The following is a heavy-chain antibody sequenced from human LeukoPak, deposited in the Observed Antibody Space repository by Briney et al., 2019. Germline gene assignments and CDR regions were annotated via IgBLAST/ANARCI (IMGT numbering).Heavy chain of an antibody. J-gene: IGHJ5*02. CDR2: IYPGDSDT. D-gene: IGHD6-19*01. CDR3: ARLIAVAGTGWFDP. CDR1: GYSFTSYW. V-gene: IGHV5-51*01. Sequence: PGESLKISCKGSGYSFTSYWIGWARQMPGEGLEWMGIIYPGDSDTRYSPSFQGQVTISADKPISTAYLQWSSLKASDTAMYYCARLIAVAGTGWFDPWGQGTLVTVSS.